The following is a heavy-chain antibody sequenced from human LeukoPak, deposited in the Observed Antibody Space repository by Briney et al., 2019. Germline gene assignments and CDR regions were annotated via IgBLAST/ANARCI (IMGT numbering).Heavy chain of an antibody. D-gene: IGHD5-18*01. V-gene: IGHV6-1*01. CDR3: ASLPPVDTAMVTN. CDR2: TYYRSKWY. CDR1: GDSVSSNSAA. Sequence: SQTPSLTCAISGDSVSSNSAAWNWIRQSPSRGLEWLGRTYYRSKWYNAVSVKSRITINPDTSKNQVSLQLNSVTPEDTAVYYCASLPPVDTAMVTNWGQGTLVTVSS. J-gene: IGHJ4*02.